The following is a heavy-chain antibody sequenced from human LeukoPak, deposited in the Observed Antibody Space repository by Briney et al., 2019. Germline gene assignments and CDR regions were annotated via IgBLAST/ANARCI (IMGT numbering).Heavy chain of an antibody. CDR1: GGTFSSYS. CDR3: ATGTILGVITKYYFDS. J-gene: IGHJ4*02. Sequence: SVKVSCKASGGTFSSYSINWVRQAPGQGLEWMGGIIPIFGTANYAQEFQGRVTITADKSTGTAYMELSSLRSEDTAVYYCATGTILGVITKYYFDSWGQGTLVTVSS. CDR2: IIPIFGTA. V-gene: IGHV1-69*06. D-gene: IGHD4-17*01.